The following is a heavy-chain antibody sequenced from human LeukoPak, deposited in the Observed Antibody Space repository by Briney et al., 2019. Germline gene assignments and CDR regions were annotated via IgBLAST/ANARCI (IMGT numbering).Heavy chain of an antibody. Sequence: PGGSLRLSCTASGFTFGDYAMSWIRQPPGKGLEWIGEINHSGSTNYNPSLKSRVTISVDTSKNQFSLKLSSVTAADTAVYYCARGPRPSYSSSWHGLSYWGQGTLVTVSS. D-gene: IGHD6-13*01. V-gene: IGHV4-34*01. J-gene: IGHJ4*02. CDR2: INHSGST. CDR3: ARGPRPSYSSSWHGLSY. CDR1: GFTFGDYA.